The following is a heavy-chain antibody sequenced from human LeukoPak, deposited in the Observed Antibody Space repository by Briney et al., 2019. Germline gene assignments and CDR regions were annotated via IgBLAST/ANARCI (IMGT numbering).Heavy chain of an antibody. J-gene: IGHJ4*02. CDR3: AKDLGVGGWFRAYFDY. Sequence: GGSLRLSCAASGFTFSDYYMSWIRQAPGKGLEWVSYISGSGSTIYYADSLKGRFTISRDNAKNSLYLQMNSLRAEDTAIYYCAKDLGVGGWFRAYFDYWGQGTLVTVSS. D-gene: IGHD6-19*01. V-gene: IGHV3-11*01. CDR1: GFTFSDYY. CDR2: ISGSGSTI.